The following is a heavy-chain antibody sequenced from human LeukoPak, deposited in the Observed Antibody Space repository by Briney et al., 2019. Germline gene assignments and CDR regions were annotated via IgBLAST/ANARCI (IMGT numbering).Heavy chain of an antibody. CDR2: ISSSSSYI. V-gene: IGHV3-21*01. CDR3: ARVTGKWELNDAFDI. J-gene: IGHJ3*02. D-gene: IGHD1-26*01. Sequence: GGSLRLSCAASGFTFSSYSMNWVRQAPGKGLEWVSSISSSSSYIYYADSVKGRFTISRDNAKNSLYLQMNSLRAEDTAVYYCARVTGKWELNDAFDIWGQGTMVTVSS. CDR1: GFTFSSYS.